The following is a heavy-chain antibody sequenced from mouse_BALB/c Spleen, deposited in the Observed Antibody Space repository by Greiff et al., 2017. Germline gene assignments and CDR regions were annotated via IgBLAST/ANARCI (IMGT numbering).Heavy chain of an antibody. CDR2: ISTYYGDA. V-gene: IGHV1S137*01. J-gene: IGHJ2*01. CDR1: GYTFTDYA. D-gene: IGHD1-1*01. CDR3: ARGDPGSSYGRVLYYFDY. Sequence: QVQLQQSGAELVRPGVSVKISCKGSGYTFTDYAMHWVKQSHAKSLEWIGGISTYYGDASYNQKFKGKATLTVDKSSSTAYMELARLTSEDSAIYYCARGDPGSSYGRVLYYFDYWGQGTTLTVSS.